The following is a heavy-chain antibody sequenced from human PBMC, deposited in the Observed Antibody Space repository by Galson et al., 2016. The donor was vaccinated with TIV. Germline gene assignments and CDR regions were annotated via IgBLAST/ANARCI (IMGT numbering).Heavy chain of an antibody. CDR2: IWYDGSHT. Sequence: SLRLSCAASGFSFSTYGMHWVRQAPGKGLEWLAAIWYDGSHTYYGDSVKGRFTISRDNSKNTLYLQMNSLRAEDTAVYYCASGSNYGDFGGPEFDYWGRGTLVTVS. V-gene: IGHV3-33*01. D-gene: IGHD4-17*01. CDR3: ASGSNYGDFGGPEFDY. CDR1: GFSFSTYG. J-gene: IGHJ4*02.